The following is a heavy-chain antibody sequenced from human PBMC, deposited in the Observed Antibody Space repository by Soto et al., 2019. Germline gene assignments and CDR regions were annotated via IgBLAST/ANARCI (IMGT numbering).Heavy chain of an antibody. Sequence: ASVKVSCKASGYTFINYDISWVRQATGQGLEWMGWMNPGSGKTGYANKFQGRVTMTRGASTSTAHLELSSLTSEDTAVYYCARMASSGTLNWFDPCGQGTLVTVSS. CDR3: ARMASSGTLNWFDP. J-gene: IGHJ5*02. V-gene: IGHV1-8*02. CDR1: GYTFINYD. CDR2: MNPGSGKT.